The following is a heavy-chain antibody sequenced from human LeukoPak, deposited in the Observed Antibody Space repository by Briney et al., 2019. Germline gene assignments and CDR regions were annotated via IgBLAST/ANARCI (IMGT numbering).Heavy chain of an antibody. CDR3: ARDRQLSFGVVIPRWFDP. Sequence: GASVKVSCKASGYTFTGYYMHWVRQAPGQGLEWMGWINPSSGGTNYAQKFQGRVTMTRDTSISTAYMELSRLRSDDTAVYYCARDRQLSFGVVIPRWFDPWGQGTLVTVSS. CDR2: INPSSGGT. CDR1: GYTFTGYY. V-gene: IGHV1-2*02. D-gene: IGHD3-3*01. J-gene: IGHJ5*02.